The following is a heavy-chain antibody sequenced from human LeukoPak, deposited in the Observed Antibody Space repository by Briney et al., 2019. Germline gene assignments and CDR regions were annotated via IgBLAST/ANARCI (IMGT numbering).Heavy chain of an antibody. CDR3: AKDFRRMVRGVITYFDY. D-gene: IGHD3-10*01. J-gene: IGHJ4*02. CDR2: IWYDGSNK. CDR1: GFTFSSYG. V-gene: IGHV3-30*02. Sequence: GGSLRLSCAASGFTFSSYGMHWVRQAPGKGLEWVAVIWYDGSNKYYADSVKGRFTISRDNSKNTLYLQMNSLRAEDTAVYYCAKDFRRMVRGVITYFDYWGQGTLVTVSS.